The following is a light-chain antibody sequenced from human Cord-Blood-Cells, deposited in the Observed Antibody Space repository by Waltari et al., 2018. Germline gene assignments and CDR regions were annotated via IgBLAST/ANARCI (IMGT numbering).Light chain of an antibody. J-gene: IGKJ3*01. CDR3: QQYYSTPGT. V-gene: IGKV4-1*01. CDR2: WAS. CDR1: QSVLYSSNNKNY. Sequence: DIVLTQSPDSLAVSLGGGATINCKSSQSVLYSSNNKNYLAWYKQKPGQPPKLLIYWASTRESGVPDRFSGSGSGTDFTLTISSLQAEDVAVYYCQQYYSTPGTFGPGTKVDIK.